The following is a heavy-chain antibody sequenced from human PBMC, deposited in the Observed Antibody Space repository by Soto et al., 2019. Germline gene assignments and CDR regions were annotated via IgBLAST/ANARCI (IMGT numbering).Heavy chain of an antibody. D-gene: IGHD2-15*01. CDR2: IVVGSGNT. J-gene: IGHJ4*02. Sequence: ASVKVSCKASGFTFTSSAMQWVRQARGQRLEWIGWIVVGSGNTNYAQKFQERVTITRDMSTSTAYMELSSLRSEDTAVYYCAAMYCSGGSCYPYYFDYWGQGTRVTVSS. V-gene: IGHV1-58*02. CDR1: GFTFTSSA. CDR3: AAMYCSGGSCYPYYFDY.